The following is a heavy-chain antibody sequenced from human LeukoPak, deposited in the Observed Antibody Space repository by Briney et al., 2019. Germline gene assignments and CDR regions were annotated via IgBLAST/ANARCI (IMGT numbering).Heavy chain of an antibody. V-gene: IGHV3-33*01. J-gene: IGHJ3*02. CDR2: IWYDGSNK. Sequence: GGSLRLSCAASGFTFSSDGMHWDRQAPGKGLEWVAVIWYDGSNKYYAGSVKGRFTISRENSKNTLYLQMNSLRAEDTAVYYCARSKSDYVWGSYRSGAFDIWGQGTMVTVSS. D-gene: IGHD3-16*02. CDR3: ARSKSDYVWGSYRSGAFDI. CDR1: GFTFSSDG.